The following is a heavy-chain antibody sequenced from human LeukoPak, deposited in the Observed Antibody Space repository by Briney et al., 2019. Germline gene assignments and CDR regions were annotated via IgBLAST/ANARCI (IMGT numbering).Heavy chain of an antibody. Sequence: ASVKVSCKASGYTFTTYDMTWVRQATGQGLEWMGWMNPESGDTRYAQKFQGRVTMTRDTSISTAYMELSSLGSEDTAIYYCARGLGDYNTDWFPVSGYWGQGALVTVSS. CDR2: MNPESGDT. CDR1: GYTFTTYD. V-gene: IGHV1-8*01. CDR3: ARGLGDYNTDWFPVSGY. D-gene: IGHD3-9*01. J-gene: IGHJ4*02.